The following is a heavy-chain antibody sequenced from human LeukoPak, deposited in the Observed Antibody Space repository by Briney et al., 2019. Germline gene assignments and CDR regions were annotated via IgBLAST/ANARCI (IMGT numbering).Heavy chain of an antibody. D-gene: IGHD4-23*01. J-gene: IGHJ4*02. CDR3: AVGYGGNSEVPFDY. Sequence: GGSLRLSCAASGFTFSSYAMSWVRQAPGKGLEWVSGISGSGGSTYYADSVKGRFTISRDNSKNRLYLQMNSLRAEDTAVYYCAVGYGGNSEVPFDYWGQGTLVTVSS. CDR1: GFTFSSYA. CDR2: ISGSGGST. V-gene: IGHV3-23*01.